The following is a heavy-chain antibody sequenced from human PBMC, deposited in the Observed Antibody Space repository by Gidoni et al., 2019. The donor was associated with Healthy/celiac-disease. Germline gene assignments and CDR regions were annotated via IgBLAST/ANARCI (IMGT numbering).Heavy chain of an antibody. J-gene: IGHJ6*02. CDR2: IKQDGSEK. Sequence: EVQLVESGGGLVQPGGSLRLSCAAAGFTFSSYWMSWVRQAPGTGLEWVAKIKQDGSEKYYVDSVKGRFTISRDNAKNSLYLQMNSLRAEDTAVYYCARVRGYSGYGNYYYGMDVWGQGTTVTVSS. V-gene: IGHV3-7*03. CDR3: ARVRGYSGYGNYYYGMDV. CDR1: GFTFSSYW. D-gene: IGHD5-12*01.